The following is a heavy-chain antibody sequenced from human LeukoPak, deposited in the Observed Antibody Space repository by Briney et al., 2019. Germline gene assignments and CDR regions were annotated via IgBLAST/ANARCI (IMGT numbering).Heavy chain of an antibody. Sequence: PGGSVKVSCKASGYTFTSYRISWVRQAPGQGLEWMGWISAYNGNTNYAQKFQDRVTMTTDTSTNTAYMELRSLRSDDTAVYYCAASGWSKPYYFDYWGQGTLVTVSS. CDR1: GYTFTSYR. CDR3: AASGWSKPYYFDY. J-gene: IGHJ4*02. V-gene: IGHV1-18*01. D-gene: IGHD6-19*01. CDR2: ISAYNGNT.